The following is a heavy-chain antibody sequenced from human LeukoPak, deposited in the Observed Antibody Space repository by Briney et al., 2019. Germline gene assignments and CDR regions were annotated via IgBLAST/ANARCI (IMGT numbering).Heavy chain of an antibody. D-gene: IGHD6-19*01. CDR2: IYPGDSDT. V-gene: IGHV5-51*01. CDR1: GYSFTSYW. Sequence: GESLKISCKGSGYSFTSYWIGWVRQMPGKGLEWMGIIYPGDSDTRYSPSFQGQVTISADKSISTAYLQWSSLKASDTAMYYCARQMTSIAVAGTEHLFDYWGQGTLVTVSS. J-gene: IGHJ4*02. CDR3: ARQMTSIAVAGTEHLFDY.